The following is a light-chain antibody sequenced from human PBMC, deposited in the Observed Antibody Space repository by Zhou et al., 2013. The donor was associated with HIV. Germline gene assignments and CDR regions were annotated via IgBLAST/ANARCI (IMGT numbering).Light chain of an antibody. CDR1: QSVSSR. J-gene: IGKJ4*01. CDR3: QQYNRWPPLT. CDR2: DAS. Sequence: EIVMTQSPATLSVSPGESGTLSCRASQSVSSRVAWYQHKPGQAPTLLIYDASTRATGVPGRFSGSGSGTEFTLTIAGLQSEDVAVYYCQQYNRWPPLTFGGGTQVEIK. V-gene: IGKV3-15*01.